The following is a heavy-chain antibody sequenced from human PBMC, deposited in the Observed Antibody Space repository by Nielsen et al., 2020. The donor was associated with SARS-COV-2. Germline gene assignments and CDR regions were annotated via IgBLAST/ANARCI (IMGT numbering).Heavy chain of an antibody. Sequence: SETLSLTCTVSGGSISSSSYYWGWIRQPPGKGLEWIGSIYYSGSTYYNPSLKSRVTISVDTSKNQFSLKLSSMTAADTAVYYCARVVVVPTASYYYYMDVWGKGTTVTVSS. CDR2: IYYSGST. CDR1: GGSISSSSYY. V-gene: IGHV4-39*01. D-gene: IGHD2-2*01. CDR3: ARVVVVPTASYYYYMDV. J-gene: IGHJ6*03.